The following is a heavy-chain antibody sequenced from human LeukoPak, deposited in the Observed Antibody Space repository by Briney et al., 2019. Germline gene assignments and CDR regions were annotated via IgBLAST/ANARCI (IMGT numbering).Heavy chain of an antibody. CDR2: ISYDASNK. Sequence: PGRSLRLSCAASGFSFSDYGMHWVRQAPGKGLEWVAVISYDASNKYYADSVKGRFTISRDSSRDTLDLQMNSLRPEDTAVYYCARDSYGMHVWGQGATVTVSS. CDR1: GFSFSDYG. CDR3: ARDSYGMHV. J-gene: IGHJ6*02. V-gene: IGHV3-30*03.